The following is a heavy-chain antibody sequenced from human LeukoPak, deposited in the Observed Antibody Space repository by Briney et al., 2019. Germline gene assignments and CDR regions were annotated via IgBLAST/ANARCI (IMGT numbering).Heavy chain of an antibody. D-gene: IGHD1-26*01. J-gene: IGHJ4*02. CDR3: AKASWAGVTTTYFAY. CDR2: IKQDGSEK. CDR1: GFIFSSYW. V-gene: IGHV3-7*01. Sequence: GGSLRLSCAASGFIFSSYWMSWVRQAPGKGLEWVANIKQDGSEKYYVDSVKGRFTISRDNAKNSLYLQMNSLRAEDTAVYYCAKASWAGVTTTYFAYWAQGILVTVSS.